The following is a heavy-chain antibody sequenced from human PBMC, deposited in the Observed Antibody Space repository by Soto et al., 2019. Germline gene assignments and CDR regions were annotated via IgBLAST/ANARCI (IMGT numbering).Heavy chain of an antibody. Sequence: SETLSLTCAVYGGSFSGYYWSWIRQPPGKGLEWIGEINHSGSTNYNPSLKSRVTISVDTSKNQFSLKLSSVTAADTAVYYCASRFLPAARSVFYYYYMDVRGKGTTVTVSS. CDR1: GGSFSGYY. D-gene: IGHD2-2*01. V-gene: IGHV4-34*01. CDR2: INHSGST. CDR3: ASRFLPAARSVFYYYYMDV. J-gene: IGHJ6*03.